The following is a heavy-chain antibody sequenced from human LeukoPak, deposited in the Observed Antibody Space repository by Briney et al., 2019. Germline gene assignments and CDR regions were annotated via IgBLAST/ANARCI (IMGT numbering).Heavy chain of an antibody. CDR2: ISYDGSNK. CDR3: AREGSYSSGWLSGYGGNSAAGYMDV. J-gene: IGHJ6*03. D-gene: IGHD4-23*01. Sequence: GGSLRLSCAASGFTFSSYAMHWVRQAPGKGLEWVAVISYDGSNKYYADSVKGRFTISRDNSKNTLYLQMNSLRAEDTAVYYCAREGSYSSGWLSGYGGNSAAGYMDVWGKGTTVTVSS. CDR1: GFTFSSYA. V-gene: IGHV3-30*01.